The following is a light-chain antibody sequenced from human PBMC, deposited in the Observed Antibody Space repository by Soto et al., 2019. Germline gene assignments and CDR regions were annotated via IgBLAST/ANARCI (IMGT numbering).Light chain of an antibody. CDR2: ATS. CDR3: QQYNDHPRT. CDR1: QGITKY. J-gene: IGKJ2*01. V-gene: IGKV1-16*01. Sequence: DIQMTQSPSSLSASVGDRVTITCRASQGITKYLAWFQQKPGEAPKSLIYATSRLQSGVPSRFSGSGSGTDFTLTINSLQPEDFATYYCQQYNDHPRTFGQGTKLEMK.